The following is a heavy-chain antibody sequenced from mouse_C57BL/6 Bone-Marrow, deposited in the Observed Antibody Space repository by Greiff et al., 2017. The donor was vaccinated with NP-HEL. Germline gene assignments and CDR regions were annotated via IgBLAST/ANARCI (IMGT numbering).Heavy chain of an antibody. Sequence: QVQLQQPGAELVRPGPSVKLSCKASGYTFTSYWMHWVKQRPGQGLEWIGVIDPSDSYTNYNQKFKGKATLTVDTSSSTAYMQLSSLTSEDSAVYYCARRDYDGGDYYAMDYWGQGTSVTVSS. CDR1: GYTFTSYW. D-gene: IGHD2-4*01. CDR2: IDPSDSYT. CDR3: ARRDYDGGDYYAMDY. J-gene: IGHJ4*01. V-gene: IGHV1-59*01.